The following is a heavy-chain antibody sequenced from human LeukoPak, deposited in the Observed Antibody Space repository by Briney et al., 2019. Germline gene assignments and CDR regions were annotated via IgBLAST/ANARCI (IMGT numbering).Heavy chain of an antibody. CDR3: ARAGDLIIVAMGAFDI. CDR2: IYHSGST. V-gene: IGHV4-4*02. D-gene: IGHD5-12*01. J-gene: IGHJ3*02. CDR1: GGSISSSNW. Sequence: SETLSLTCAVSGGSISSSNWWSWVRQPPGKGLEWIGEIYHSGSTNYNPSLKSRVTMSVDRSKNQFSLRLSSVTAADTAVYYCARAGDLIIVAMGAFDIWGQGTMVTVSS.